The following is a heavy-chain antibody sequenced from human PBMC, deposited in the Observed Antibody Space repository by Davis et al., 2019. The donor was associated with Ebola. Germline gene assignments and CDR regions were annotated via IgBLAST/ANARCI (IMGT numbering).Heavy chain of an antibody. D-gene: IGHD3-3*01. Sequence: ASVKVSCKVSGHKLSDLSMHWVRQAPGKGLEWMGGFDPGDAKTIYAQQFQGRVTMTEDTSTDTAYMEVNSLRSEDTALYYCTTGGFTLHGVVLHGFDYWGQGTPVTVSS. CDR1: GHKLSDLS. J-gene: IGHJ4*02. CDR3: TTGGFTLHGVVLHGFDY. V-gene: IGHV1-24*01. CDR2: FDPGDAKT.